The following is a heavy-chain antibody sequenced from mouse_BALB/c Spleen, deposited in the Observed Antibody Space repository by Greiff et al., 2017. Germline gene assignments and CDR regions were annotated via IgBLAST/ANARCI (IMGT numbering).Heavy chain of an antibody. D-gene: IGHD2-14*01. CDR1: GFTFSSFG. CDR3: AREVRRGGYAMDY. V-gene: IGHV5-17*02. Sequence: EVNVVESGGGLVKPGGSLKLSCAASGFTFSSFGMHWVRQAPEKGLEWVAYISSGSSTIYYADTVKGRFTISRDNPKNTLFLQMTSLRSEDTAMYYCAREVRRGGYAMDYWGQGTSVTVSS. J-gene: IGHJ4*01. CDR2: ISSGSSTI.